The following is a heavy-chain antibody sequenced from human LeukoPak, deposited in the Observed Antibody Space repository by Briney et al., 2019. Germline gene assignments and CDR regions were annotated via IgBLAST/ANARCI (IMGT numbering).Heavy chain of an antibody. J-gene: IGHJ4*02. V-gene: IGHV1-69*13. D-gene: IGHD2-2*01. CDR1: GGTFSSYA. CDR3: ASGGVAWIPAARGLDY. CDR2: IIPIFGTA. Sequence: ASVKVSCKASGGTFSSYAISWVRQAPGQGLEWMGGIIPIFGTANYAQKFQGRVTITADESTSTAYMELSSLRSEDTALYYCASGGVAWIPAARGLDYWGQGTLVTVFS.